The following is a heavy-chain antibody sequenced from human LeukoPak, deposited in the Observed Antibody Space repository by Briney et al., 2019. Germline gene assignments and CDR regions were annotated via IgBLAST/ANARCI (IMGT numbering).Heavy chain of an antibody. CDR3: ARASLTDLSPLDV. D-gene: IGHD4/OR15-4a*01. J-gene: IGHJ6*04. V-gene: IGHV3-21*01. CDR1: GFTFSSYK. Sequence: GGSLRLSCAASGFTFSSYKMNWVRQAPGKGLEWVSSISTSSNYIYYADSVKGRFTMSRDNAKNSLYLQMNSLRAEDTAVYYCARASLTDLSPLDVWGKGTTVTVSS. CDR2: ISTSSNYI.